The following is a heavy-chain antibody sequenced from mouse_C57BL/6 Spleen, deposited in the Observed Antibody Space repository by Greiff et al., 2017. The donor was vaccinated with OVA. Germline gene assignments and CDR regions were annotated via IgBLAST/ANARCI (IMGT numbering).Heavy chain of an antibody. Sequence: QVQLKQPGAELVKPGASVKLSCKASGYTFTSYWMHWVKQRPGRGLEWIGRIDPNSGGTKYNEKFKSKATLTVDKPSSTAYMQLSSLTSEDSAVYYCAKGAYYGSSSHFDYWGQGTTLTVSS. D-gene: IGHD1-1*01. V-gene: IGHV1-72*01. J-gene: IGHJ2*01. CDR2: IDPNSGGT. CDR1: GYTFTSYW. CDR3: AKGAYYGSSSHFDY.